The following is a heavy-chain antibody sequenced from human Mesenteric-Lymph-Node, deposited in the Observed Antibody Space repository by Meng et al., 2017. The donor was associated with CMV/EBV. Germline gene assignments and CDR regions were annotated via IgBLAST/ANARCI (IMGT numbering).Heavy chain of an antibody. Sequence: GESLKISCAASGFTFSGSALHWVRQASGKGLEWVGRIKTKANNYATAYAASVSGRFAISRDNSKNTMYLQMNSLTTEDTAVYYCTKAPDFRLSYYYFGMDVWGQGTTVTVSS. CDR2: IKTKANNYAT. J-gene: IGHJ6*02. CDR3: TKAPDFRLSYYYFGMDV. V-gene: IGHV3-73*01. CDR1: GFTFSGSA. D-gene: IGHD6-6*01.